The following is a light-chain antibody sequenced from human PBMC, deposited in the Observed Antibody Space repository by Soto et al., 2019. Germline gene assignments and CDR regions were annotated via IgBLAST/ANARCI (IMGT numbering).Light chain of an antibody. CDR2: GAT. Sequence: EIVSTQSPGTLSLSPGESATLSCGASESVSSSYLAWYQQKPGQAPRLLIYGATTRLRGVPDRFSGSGSGTDFTLTISRLEPEDFAVYYCQQYGSSPFTFGPGTKVDI. CDR3: QQYGSSPFT. J-gene: IGKJ3*01. CDR1: ESVSSSY. V-gene: IGKV3-20*01.